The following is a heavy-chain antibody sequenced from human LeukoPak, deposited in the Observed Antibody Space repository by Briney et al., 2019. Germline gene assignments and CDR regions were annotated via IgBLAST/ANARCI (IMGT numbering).Heavy chain of an antibody. D-gene: IGHD1-26*01. Sequence: SQTLSLTCAISGDSVSSNSAAWNWIRQPPSRGLEWLGRTYYRSKWYNDYAVSVKSRITINPDTSKNQFSLQLNSVTPEDTAVYYCARDLTYGSYTYYWYFDLWGRGTLVTVSS. CDR1: GDSVSSNSAA. CDR2: TYYRSKWYN. J-gene: IGHJ2*01. V-gene: IGHV6-1*01. CDR3: ARDLTYGSYTYYWYFDL.